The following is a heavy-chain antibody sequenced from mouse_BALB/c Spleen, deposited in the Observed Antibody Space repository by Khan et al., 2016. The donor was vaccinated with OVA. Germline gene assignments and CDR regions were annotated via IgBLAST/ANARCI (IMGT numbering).Heavy chain of an antibody. D-gene: IGHD1-1*01. CDR2: INTYTGEP. CDR3: VRPPYVSCVLDN. Sequence: QIQLVQSGPEVKKPGETVKISCKASGHTFTKFGMNWVKQAPGKGLKWMGWINTYTGEPTYADDFNGRFAFSLETSASTAYLQINNLKNEDTATYFCVRPPYVSCVLDNWGQGTSVTVSS. CDR1: GHTFTKFG. J-gene: IGHJ4*01. V-gene: IGHV9-3-1*01.